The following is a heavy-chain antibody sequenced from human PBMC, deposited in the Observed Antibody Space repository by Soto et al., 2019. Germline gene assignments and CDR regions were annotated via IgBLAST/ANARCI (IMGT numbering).Heavy chain of an antibody. CDR3: ARTKGSGEFYYNVYWFDP. CDR2: INHSGST. D-gene: IGHD3-10*01. J-gene: IGHJ5*02. V-gene: IGHV4-34*01. CDR1: GGSFSGYY. Sequence: SETLSLTCAVYGGSFSGYYWSWIRQPPGKGLEWIGEINHSGSTNYNPSLKSRVTTSVDTSKNQFSLKLSSVTAADTAVYYCARTKGSGEFYYNVYWFDPWGQGTLVTVSS.